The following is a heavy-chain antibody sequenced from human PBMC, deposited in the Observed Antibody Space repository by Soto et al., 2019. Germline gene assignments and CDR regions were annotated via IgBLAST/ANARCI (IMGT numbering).Heavy chain of an antibody. CDR1: GFTFTSSA. D-gene: IGHD3-9*01. CDR2: IVVGSGNT. J-gene: IGHJ2*01. CDR3: AADAAVIRYFDWLLSGWYFDL. Sequence: QMQLVQSGPEVKKPGTSVKVSCKASGFTFTSSAVQWVRQARGQRLEWIGWIVVGSGNTNYAQKFQERVTITRDMSTSTAYMELSSLRSEDTAVYYCAADAAVIRYFDWLLSGWYFDLWGRGTLVTVSS. V-gene: IGHV1-58*01.